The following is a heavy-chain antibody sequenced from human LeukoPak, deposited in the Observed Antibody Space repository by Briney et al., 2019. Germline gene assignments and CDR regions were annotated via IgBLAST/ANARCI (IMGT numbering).Heavy chain of an antibody. D-gene: IGHD3-10*01. CDR2: IYPGDSDT. CDR1: GYSFTSYW. Sequence: GESLKISCKGSGYSFTSYWIGWVRQMPGKGLEWMGIIYPGDSDTRYSPSFQGQVAISADKSISTAYLQWSSLKASDSAMYYCATNTMFRGIHAFDIWGQGTMVTVSS. CDR3: ATNTMFRGIHAFDI. J-gene: IGHJ3*02. V-gene: IGHV5-51*01.